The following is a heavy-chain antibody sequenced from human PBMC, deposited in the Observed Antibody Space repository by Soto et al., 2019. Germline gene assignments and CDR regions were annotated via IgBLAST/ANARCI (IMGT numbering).Heavy chain of an antibody. CDR3: ARDWQYYFDY. V-gene: IGHV3-48*02. J-gene: IGHJ4*02. Sequence: GSLRLSCAASGFTFSTYSMNWVRQAPGKGLEWVSYISSRSNTICYADSVKGRFTISRDNAKNSLYLQMNGLRDEDTAVYYCARDWQYYFDYWGQGTLVTVSS. CDR2: ISSRSNTI. CDR1: GFTFSTYS.